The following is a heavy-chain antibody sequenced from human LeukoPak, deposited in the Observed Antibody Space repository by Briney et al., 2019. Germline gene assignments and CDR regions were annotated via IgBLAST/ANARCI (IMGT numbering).Heavy chain of an antibody. J-gene: IGHJ4*02. CDR2: ISYAGSSK. D-gene: IGHD2-15*01. CDR1: GFSFSSYG. V-gene: IGHV3-30*03. Sequence: GGSLRLSCAASGFSFSSYGMHWVRQAPGKGLEWVAVISYAGSSKLYADSVKGRFTISRDNARNSLYLQMNSLRAEDTAVYYCAVGGVPYYFDSWGQGTLVTVSS. CDR3: AVGGVPYYFDS.